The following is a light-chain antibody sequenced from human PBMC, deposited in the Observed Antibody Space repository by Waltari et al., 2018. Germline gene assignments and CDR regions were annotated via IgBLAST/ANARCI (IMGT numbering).Light chain of an antibody. CDR1: RSNIGINT. CDR2: ESN. Sequence: QSVLTQPPSVSAAPGQMVNTPRSGSRSNIGINTLTWYQQLPGTSPTLLIYESNKRPSRIPARFSGSKSATSATLGITGLQTGDEADYYCGTWDSSLSAGAFGGGTKLTVL. CDR3: GTWDSSLSAGA. V-gene: IGLV1-51*02. J-gene: IGLJ3*02.